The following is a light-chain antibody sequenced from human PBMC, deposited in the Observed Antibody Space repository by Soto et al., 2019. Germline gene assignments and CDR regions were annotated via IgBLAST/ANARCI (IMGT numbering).Light chain of an antibody. J-gene: IGKJ2*01. CDR2: DAS. CDR1: QDISNY. CDR3: QQYDNLPPEYT. V-gene: IGKV1-33*01. Sequence: DIQMTQSPSSLSASVGDRVTITCQASQDISNYLNWYQQKPGKAPKPLIYDASNLETGVPSRFSGSGSGTDFTFTISSLQPEDIATYYCQQYDNLPPEYTFGQGTKLEIK.